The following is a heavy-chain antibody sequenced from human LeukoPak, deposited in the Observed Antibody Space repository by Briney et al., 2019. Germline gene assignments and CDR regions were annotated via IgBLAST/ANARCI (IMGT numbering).Heavy chain of an antibody. CDR2: IHFDGST. D-gene: IGHD4-17*01. CDR3: ARGSAVTPYYFDY. Sequence: SETLSLTCAVSDGSINTYYWTWIRQPPGEGLGWIGYIHFDGSTNYNPSLKSRVTMSLDTSKKQFSLRLTSVTAADTAVYYCARGSAVTPYYFDYWGQGTLVTVSS. V-gene: IGHV4-59*01. CDR1: DGSINTYY. J-gene: IGHJ4*02.